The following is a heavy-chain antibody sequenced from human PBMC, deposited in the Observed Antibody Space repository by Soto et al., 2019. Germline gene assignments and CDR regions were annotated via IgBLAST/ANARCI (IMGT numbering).Heavy chain of an antibody. CDR2: IIPIFGTA. J-gene: IGHJ6*02. D-gene: IGHD2-15*01. V-gene: IGHV1-69*12. CDR1: GGTFSSYA. Sequence: QVQLVQSGAEVKKPGSSVKVSCKASGGTFSSYAISWVRQAPGQGLEWMGGIIPIFGTANYAQKFQGRVTITADESTSTAYMELSSLRSEDTAVYYCAASGGNLPKFYYYYGMDVWGQGTTVTVSS. CDR3: AASGGNLPKFYYYYGMDV.